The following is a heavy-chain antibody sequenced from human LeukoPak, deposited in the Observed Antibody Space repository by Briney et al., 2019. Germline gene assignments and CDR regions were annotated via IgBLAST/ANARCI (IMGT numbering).Heavy chain of an antibody. CDR1: GFIFSSNY. CDR2: IFSSGST. D-gene: IGHD6-19*01. Sequence: PGGSLRLSCAASGFIFSSNYMSWVRQAPGKGLEWVSVIFSSGSTYYADSVKGRFTISRDNYKNTLYLQMNSLRAEDTAVYFCAREGYTNGWYQNWGQGTLDTVSS. J-gene: IGHJ4*02. V-gene: IGHV3-53*01. CDR3: AREGYTNGWYQN.